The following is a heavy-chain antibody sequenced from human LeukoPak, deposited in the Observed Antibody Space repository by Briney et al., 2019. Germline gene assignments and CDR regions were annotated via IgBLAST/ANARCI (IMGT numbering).Heavy chain of an antibody. V-gene: IGHV3-74*01. CDR2: INGDGSTT. D-gene: IGHD1-26*01. CDR1: GFTFSSYW. Sequence: PGGSLRLSCVGSGFTFSSYWMHWVRQAPGKGLVWVSRINGDGSTTSYADSVKGRFTISRDNAKNSLYLQMNSLRAEDTAVYYCARDRFVGAPDFDYWGQGTLVTVSS. J-gene: IGHJ4*02. CDR3: ARDRFVGAPDFDY.